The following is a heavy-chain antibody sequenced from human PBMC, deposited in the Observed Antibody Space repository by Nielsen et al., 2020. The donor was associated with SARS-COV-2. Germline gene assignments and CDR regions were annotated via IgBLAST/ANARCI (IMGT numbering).Heavy chain of an antibody. CDR1: GFSFDNAW. CDR3: TIGLGRTDMGV. D-gene: IGHD2-2*01. CDR2: ITRKSDGGTT. J-gene: IGHJ6*03. V-gene: IGHV3-15*01. Sequence: GGSLRLSCEVSGFSFDNAWMSWVRQAPGKGLEWVGRITRKSDGGTTDYAAPVKGRVTISGDDSKNTLYLQMNSLKIEDTGVYYCTIGLGRTDMGVWGKGTTVTVSS.